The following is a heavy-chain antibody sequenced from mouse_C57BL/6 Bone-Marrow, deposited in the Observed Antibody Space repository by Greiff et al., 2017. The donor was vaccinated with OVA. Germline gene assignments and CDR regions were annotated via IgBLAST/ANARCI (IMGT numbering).Heavy chain of an antibody. Sequence: LVESGAELVRPGASVTLSCKASGYTFTDYEMHWVKQTPVHGLEWIGAIDPETGGTAYNQKFKGKAILTADKSSSTAYMELRSLTSEDSAVYYCTRDYYSNSYAMDYWGQGTSVTVSS. CDR3: TRDYYSNSYAMDY. CDR2: IDPETGGT. D-gene: IGHD2-5*01. J-gene: IGHJ4*01. CDR1: GYTFTDYE. V-gene: IGHV1-15*01.